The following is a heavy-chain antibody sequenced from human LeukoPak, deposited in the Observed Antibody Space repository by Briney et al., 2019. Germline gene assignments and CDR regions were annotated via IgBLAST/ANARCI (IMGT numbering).Heavy chain of an antibody. Sequence: PSETLSLTCTVSGGSISSSSYYWGWIRQPPGKGLEWIGSIYYSGSTYYNPSLKSRVTISVDTSKNQVSLKLRSVTAADTAVYYCASENENYYGSGSYYPIWFYMDVWGKGTTVTVSS. CDR3: ASENENYYGSGSYYPIWFYMDV. D-gene: IGHD3-10*01. V-gene: IGHV4-39*07. CDR1: GGSISSSSYY. CDR2: IYYSGST. J-gene: IGHJ6*03.